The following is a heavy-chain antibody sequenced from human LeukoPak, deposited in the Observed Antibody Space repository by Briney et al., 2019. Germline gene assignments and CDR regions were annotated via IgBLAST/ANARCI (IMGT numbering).Heavy chain of an antibody. CDR3: ARESRGGYCSSTSCYFWFDP. CDR2: ISAYNGNT. J-gene: IGHJ5*02. D-gene: IGHD2-2*01. CDR1: GYTFTSYG. Sequence: GASVKVSCKASGYTFTSYGISWVRQAPGQGLEWMGWISAYNGNTNYAQKLQGRVTMTTDTSTSTAYMELRSLRSDDTAVYYCARESRGGYCSSTSCYFWFDPWGQGTLVTVSS. V-gene: IGHV1-18*01.